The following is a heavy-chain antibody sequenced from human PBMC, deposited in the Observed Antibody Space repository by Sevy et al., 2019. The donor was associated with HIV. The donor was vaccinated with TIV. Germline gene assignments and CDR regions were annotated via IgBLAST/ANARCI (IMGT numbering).Heavy chain of an antibody. Sequence: GGSLRLSCAASGFTFSSYSMNWVRQAPGKGLEWFSSISSSSSYIYYADSVKGRFTISRDNAKNSLYLQINSLRAGDTAVYYCAIDVTMVRGVIGYCGQGTLVTVSS. CDR3: AIDVTMVRGVIGY. D-gene: IGHD3-10*01. CDR2: ISSSSSYI. V-gene: IGHV3-21*01. CDR1: GFTFSSYS. J-gene: IGHJ4*02.